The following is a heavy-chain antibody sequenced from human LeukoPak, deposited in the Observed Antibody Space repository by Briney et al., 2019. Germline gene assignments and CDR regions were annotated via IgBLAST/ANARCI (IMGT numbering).Heavy chain of an antibody. CDR3: ARDVAARPYYFDY. D-gene: IGHD6-6*01. Sequence: GGSLRLSCAASGFTFSSYSMDWVRQAPGKGLEWVSYISSSSSTIYYADSVKGRFTISRDNAKNSLYLQMNSLRAEDTAVYYCARDVAARPYYFDYWGQGTLVTVSS. J-gene: IGHJ4*02. CDR1: GFTFSSYS. CDR2: ISSSSSTI. V-gene: IGHV3-48*01.